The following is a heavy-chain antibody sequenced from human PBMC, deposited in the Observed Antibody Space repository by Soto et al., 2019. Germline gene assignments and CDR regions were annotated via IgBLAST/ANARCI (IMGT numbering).Heavy chain of an antibody. J-gene: IGHJ4*02. D-gene: IGHD3-16*01. V-gene: IGHV3-30*04. CDR1: GFTFSSYA. CDR2: MSYDGGNK. CDR3: ARYGGAY. Sequence: QVQLVESGGGVVQPGRSLRLSCAASGFTFSSYAMHWVRRAPGKGLEWMAVMSYDGGNKYYADSVKGRFTISRDNSKNTVYLQNNSLRPEDTALYYCARYGGAYWGQGTLVIVSS.